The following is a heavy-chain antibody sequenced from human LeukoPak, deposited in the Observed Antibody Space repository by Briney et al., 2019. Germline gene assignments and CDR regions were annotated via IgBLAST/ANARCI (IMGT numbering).Heavy chain of an antibody. Sequence: SETLSHTCTVSGASISSGNSHWSWVRQHPGEGLEWIGYIHHSGATYYNPPLKSRFTISVDTSKNQFSLKLSSVTAADTAVYFCARYDFTFDYWGQGTLVTVSS. V-gene: IGHV4-31*03. CDR1: GASISSGNSH. D-gene: IGHD3-3*01. CDR3: ARYDFTFDY. J-gene: IGHJ4*02. CDR2: IHHSGAT.